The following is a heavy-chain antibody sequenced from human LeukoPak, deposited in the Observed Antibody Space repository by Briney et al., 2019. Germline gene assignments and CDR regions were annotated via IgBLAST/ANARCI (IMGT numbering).Heavy chain of an antibody. D-gene: IGHD4-17*01. CDR2: ISGSGGST. J-gene: IGHJ4*02. CDR3: AKKAVGKTGDPGPFAG. CDR1: GFTFNSYA. V-gene: IGHV3-23*01. Sequence: GGSLRLSCAASGFTFNSYAMSWVRQAPGKGLEWVSAISGSGGSTYYADSVKGRFTISRDNSKNTLYLQMNSLRAEDTAVYYCAKKAVGKTGDPGPFAGWGQGTLLTVSS.